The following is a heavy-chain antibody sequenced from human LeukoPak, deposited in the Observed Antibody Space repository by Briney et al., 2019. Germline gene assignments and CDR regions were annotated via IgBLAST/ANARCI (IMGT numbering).Heavy chain of an antibody. J-gene: IGHJ6*02. CDR3: TRHRGGAAAGKGYYGMDV. Sequence: GGSLRLSCAASGFTFSGSAMHWVRQASGKGLEWVGRIRSKANSYATAYAAPVKGRFTISRDDSKNTAYLQMNSLKTEDTAVYYCTRHRGGAAAGKGYYGMDVWGQGTTVTVSS. CDR2: IRSKANSYAT. V-gene: IGHV3-73*01. D-gene: IGHD6-13*01. CDR1: GFTFSGSA.